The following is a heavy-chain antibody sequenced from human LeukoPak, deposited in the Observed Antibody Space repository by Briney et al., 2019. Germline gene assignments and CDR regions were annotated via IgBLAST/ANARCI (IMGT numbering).Heavy chain of an antibody. CDR3: ARYGGNFDY. Sequence: SETLSLTCTVSGGSISSYYWSWIRQPPGKGLDWIGYIYYSGSTPYNPSLKSRVTISVDTSKNQFSLKLSSVTAADTAVYYCARYGGNFDYWGQGTLVTVSS. J-gene: IGHJ4*02. CDR1: GGSISSYY. V-gene: IGHV4-59*01. CDR2: IYYSGST. D-gene: IGHD4-23*01.